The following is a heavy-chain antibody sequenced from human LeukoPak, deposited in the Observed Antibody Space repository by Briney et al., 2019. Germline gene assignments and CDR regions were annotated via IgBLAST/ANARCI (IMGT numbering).Heavy chain of an antibody. J-gene: IGHJ4*02. CDR2: ISSSSYI. D-gene: IGHD3-22*01. V-gene: IGHV3-21*05. CDR1: GFTFSSYE. Sequence: GGSLRLSCAASGFTFSSYEMNWVRRAPGKGLEWVSYISSSSYIYYADSVKGRFTISRDNAKNSLYLQMNSLRAEDTAVYYCARAFDYYDSSGYYLSSLPFDYWGQGTLVTVSS. CDR3: ARAFDYYDSSGYYLSSLPFDY.